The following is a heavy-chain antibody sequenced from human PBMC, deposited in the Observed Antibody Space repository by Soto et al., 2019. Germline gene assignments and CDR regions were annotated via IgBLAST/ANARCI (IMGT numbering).Heavy chain of an antibody. CDR3: ARLGFEYDTSTPYYNVLHYYGVDV. V-gene: IGHV3-15*01. Sequence: GGSLRLSCAASGFTFSSYSMNWVRQAPGKGLEWIGHVKSESDGGTTEYATGVKGKFTISRDGSKNTLDLQMSTLKASDTAKYYCARLGFEYDTSTPYYNVLHYYGVDVWGQGTTVTVSS. D-gene: IGHD3-9*01. CDR1: GFTFSSYS. CDR2: VKSESDGGTT. J-gene: IGHJ6*02.